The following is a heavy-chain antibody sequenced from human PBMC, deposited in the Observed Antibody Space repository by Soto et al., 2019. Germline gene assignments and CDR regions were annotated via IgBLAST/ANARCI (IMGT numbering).Heavy chain of an antibody. CDR1: GESFIGYY. CDR3: ARTDIVTTNWFDT. J-gene: IGHJ5*02. D-gene: IGHD5-12*01. V-gene: IGHV4-34*02. Sequence: QVHLQQWCAGRLKPSETLSLTCAAYGESFIGYYWTWIRQPQGKGLEWIGEINHRVSTNYNPSLKSRVSISIDTSKNQFSLKLTSVTAADTSVYYCARTDIVTTNWFDTWGQGTLVTVSS. CDR2: INHRVST.